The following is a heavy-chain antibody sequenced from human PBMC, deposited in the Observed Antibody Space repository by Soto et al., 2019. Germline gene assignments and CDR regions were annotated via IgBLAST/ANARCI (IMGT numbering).Heavy chain of an antibody. CDR1: GGTFSSYA. Sequence: QVQLVQSGAEVKKPGSSVKVSCKASGGTFSSYAISWVRQAPGQGLEWMGGIIPIFGTANYAQKFQGRVTITADNSTSTVSGEGCGLRSEYTAVYSWARGYNYVGGRIRNWSPPGGWGPLVSVS. J-gene: IGHJ5*02. CDR2: IIPIFGTA. D-gene: IGHD3-16*01. CDR3: ARGYNYVGGRIRNWSPP. V-gene: IGHV1-69*06.